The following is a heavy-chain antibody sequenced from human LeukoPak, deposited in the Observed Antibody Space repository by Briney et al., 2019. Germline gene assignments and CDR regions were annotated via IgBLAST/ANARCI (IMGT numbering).Heavy chain of an antibody. CDR2: IYYSGST. CDR3: ARFPAYCGSTSCPNWFDP. CDR1: GGSISSSSYY. J-gene: IGHJ5*02. D-gene: IGHD2-2*01. Sequence: SETLSLTCTVSGGSISSSSYYWGWIRQPPGKGLEWIGSIYYSGSTYYNPSLKSRVTISVDTSKNQFSLKLSSVTAADTAVYYCARFPAYCGSTSCPNWFDPWGQGTLVTVSS. V-gene: IGHV4-39*01.